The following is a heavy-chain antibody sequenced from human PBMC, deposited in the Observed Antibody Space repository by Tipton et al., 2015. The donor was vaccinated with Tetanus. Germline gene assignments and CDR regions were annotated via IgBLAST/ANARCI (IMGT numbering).Heavy chain of an antibody. D-gene: IGHD3-16*01. J-gene: IGHJ5*02. CDR1: EFTFSSNW. V-gene: IGHV3-7*01. CDR3: LSWGASGNH. CDR2: ISPDGVLA. Sequence: LSLTCAAFEFTFSSNWMNWVRQVPGKGLEWVANISPDGVLARSVDSLKGRFTVSRDNAKNSLFLQMNNLRVEDTAVYYCLSWGASGNHWSQGTLVTVSS.